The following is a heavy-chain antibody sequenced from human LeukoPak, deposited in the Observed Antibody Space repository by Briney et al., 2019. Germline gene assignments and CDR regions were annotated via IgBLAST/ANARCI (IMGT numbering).Heavy chain of an antibody. CDR1: GGSISSGSYY. D-gene: IGHD3-3*01. Sequence: SLTLSLTCTVSGGSISSGSYYWSWIRQPAGKGLEWIGRIYTSGSTNYNPSLESRVTISVDTSKNQFSLKLSSVTAADTAVYYCARASIFWGFSFGDYWGQGTLVTVSA. CDR3: ARASIFWGFSFGDY. V-gene: IGHV4-61*02. CDR2: IYTSGST. J-gene: IGHJ4*02.